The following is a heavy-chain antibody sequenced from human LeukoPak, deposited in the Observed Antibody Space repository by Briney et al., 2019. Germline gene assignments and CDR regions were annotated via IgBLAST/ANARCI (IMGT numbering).Heavy chain of an antibody. V-gene: IGHV3-23*01. Sequence: GGSLRLSCAASGFTFSNYAMSWVRQAPGKGLEWVSGITGSAGSAYYADSVKGRFTISRDNSNNTLYLQMNSLRAEDTAVYYCAKAFKESLVGAFFDYWGQGTLVTVFS. J-gene: IGHJ4*02. CDR3: AKAFKESLVGAFFDY. CDR1: GFTFSNYA. D-gene: IGHD1-26*01. CDR2: ITGSAGSA.